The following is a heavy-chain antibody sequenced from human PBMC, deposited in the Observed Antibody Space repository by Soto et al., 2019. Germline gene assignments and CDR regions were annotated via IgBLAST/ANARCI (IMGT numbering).Heavy chain of an antibody. Sequence: QVQIVQSGPELKKPGASVRLSCKGSGYSFSSFAVHWVRQVHGQRLEWVGWINAEHGDTKYSQQFQGRVTFSRDTSASTAYMDLTDLRSEDTAIYYCARSGSSYYDTIANLRLDYWGQGALVTVSS. CDR2: INAEHGDT. CDR3: ARSGSSYYDTIANLRLDY. D-gene: IGHD3-16*01. V-gene: IGHV1-3*01. J-gene: IGHJ4*02. CDR1: GYSFSSFA.